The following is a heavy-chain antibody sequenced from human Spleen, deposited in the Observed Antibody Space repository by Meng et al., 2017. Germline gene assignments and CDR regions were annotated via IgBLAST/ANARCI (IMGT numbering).Heavy chain of an antibody. CDR2: IHHSGSA. J-gene: IGHJ4*02. CDR1: GGTMSSGNYY. V-gene: IGHV4-30-4*01. CDR3: ASFDHIPRRNYFDY. Sequence: QVQLQESRPGRVEPSQTLSPSCTVSGGTMSSGNYYWSWIRQPPGKGLEWIWYIHHSGSAYYNPSLKSRVSISVDTSKNQFSLNLNSMTAADTAVYYCASFDHIPRRNYFDYWGQGTLVTVSS. D-gene: IGHD2-21*01.